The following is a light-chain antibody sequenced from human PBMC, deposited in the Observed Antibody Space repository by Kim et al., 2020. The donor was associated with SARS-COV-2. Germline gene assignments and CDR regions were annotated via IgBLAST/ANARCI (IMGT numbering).Light chain of an antibody. CDR1: DSGRKS. CDR2: YNT. CDR3: QVWDRSSDHVV. Sequence: PGKTAIITCGGNDSGRKSVHWYQVKPGQAPVMVIYYNTDRPSGIPERVSGANSGNTATLTINRVEAGDEAHYYCQVWDRSSDHVVFGGGTQLTVL. V-gene: IGLV3-21*04. J-gene: IGLJ2*01.